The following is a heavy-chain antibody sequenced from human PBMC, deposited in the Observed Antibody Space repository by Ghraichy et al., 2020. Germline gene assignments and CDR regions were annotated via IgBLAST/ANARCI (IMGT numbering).Heavy chain of an antibody. D-gene: IGHD2-2*01. V-gene: IGHV3-48*02. CDR2: ITSSSSTI. Sequence: GGSLRLSCAASGFTFSSYSMNWVRQAPGKGLEWVSYITSSSSTIYYADSVKGRFTISRDNAQNSLYLQMNSLRDEDTAVYMCARSGYCSGTSCHRAFDYWGQGTLVTVSS. J-gene: IGHJ4*02. CDR1: GFTFSSYS. CDR3: ARSGYCSGTSCHRAFDY.